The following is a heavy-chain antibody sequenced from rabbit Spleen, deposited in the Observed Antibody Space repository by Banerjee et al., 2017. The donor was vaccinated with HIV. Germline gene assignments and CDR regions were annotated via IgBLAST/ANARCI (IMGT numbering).Heavy chain of an antibody. CDR1: GFTFSSYYY. V-gene: IGHV1S45*01. CDR2: IYAGSSGST. Sequence: QEQLVESGGGLVQPGGSLKLSCTASGFTFSSYYYMCWVRQAPGKGLEWIACIYAGSSGSTYYASWAKGRFTISKTSSTTVTLQMTSLTAADTATYFCARDTGSSFSSYGMDLWGPGTLVTVS. CDR3: ARDTGSSFSSYGMDL. J-gene: IGHJ6*01. D-gene: IGHD8-1*01.